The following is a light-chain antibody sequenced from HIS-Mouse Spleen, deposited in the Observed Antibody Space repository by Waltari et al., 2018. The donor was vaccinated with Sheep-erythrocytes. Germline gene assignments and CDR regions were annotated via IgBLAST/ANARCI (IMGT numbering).Light chain of an antibody. CDR1: GPTIGNNA. CDR2: YDD. V-gene: IGLV1-36*01. CDR3: AAWDDSLNGWV. Sequence: QSVLTQPPSVSEAPSQRVTISGSGSGPTIGNNAVNWYQQLPGKAPKLLIYYDDLLPSGVSARFSGSKSGTSASLAISGLQSEDEADYYCAAWDDSLNGWVFGGGTKLTVL. J-gene: IGLJ3*02.